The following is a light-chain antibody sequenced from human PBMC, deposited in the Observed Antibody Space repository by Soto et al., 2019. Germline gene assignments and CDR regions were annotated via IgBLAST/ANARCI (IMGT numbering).Light chain of an antibody. CDR1: QSISSH. J-gene: IGKJ4*01. Sequence: EIVLTQSPATLSLSPGERATLSCRASQSISSHLAWYQQKPGQAPRLLMYDVSNRATDIPARFSGSGCGTDFTLTISSLEPEDFAVYYGQQRNNWPLTFGGGTKVEIK. CDR2: DVS. V-gene: IGKV3-11*01. CDR3: QQRNNWPLT.